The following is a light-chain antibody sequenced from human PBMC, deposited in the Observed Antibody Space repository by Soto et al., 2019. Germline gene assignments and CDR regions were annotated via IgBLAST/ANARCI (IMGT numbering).Light chain of an antibody. CDR2: GAS. CDR1: QSVSSN. Sequence: EIVMTQSPATLSVSPGERATISCRASQSVSSNLAWYQQKPGQAPRLLIYGASTRATGIPARFSGSGSGTEFTLTISSLQSEDFAVYYCQQYNNWPPVITFGQGTRLEIK. J-gene: IGKJ5*01. CDR3: QQYNNWPPVIT. V-gene: IGKV3-15*01.